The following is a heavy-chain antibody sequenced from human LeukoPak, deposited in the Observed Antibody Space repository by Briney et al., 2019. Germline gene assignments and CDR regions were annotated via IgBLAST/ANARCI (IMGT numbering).Heavy chain of an antibody. CDR1: GGSISSSGYY. Sequence: KPSETLSLTCTVSGGSISSSGYYWAWVRQPPGKGLEWIGNVYYSGTTDYNPSLESRVTIFVDTSKSQFSLRARSVTAADTAVYYCARRRAPGTGFFDYWGQGALVTVSS. CDR3: ARRRAPGTGFFDY. V-gene: IGHV4-39*01. CDR2: VYYSGTT. D-gene: IGHD3/OR15-3a*01. J-gene: IGHJ4*02.